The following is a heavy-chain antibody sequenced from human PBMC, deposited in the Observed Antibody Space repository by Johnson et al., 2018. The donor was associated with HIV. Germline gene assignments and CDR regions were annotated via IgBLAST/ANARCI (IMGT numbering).Heavy chain of an antibody. D-gene: IGHD1-26*01. J-gene: IGHJ3*01. CDR3: AREGVSGSYYDAFDL. CDR2: ISYDGSNK. CDR1: GFTFSSYA. V-gene: IGHV3-30-3*01. Sequence: QMQLVESGGGVVQPGRSLRLSCAASGFTFSSYAIHWVRQAPGKGLEWVAAISYDGSNKYYADSVKGRFTISRDNSKNTLFLQMDSLRADDTAVYYCAREGVSGSYYDAFDLWGQGTMVTVSS.